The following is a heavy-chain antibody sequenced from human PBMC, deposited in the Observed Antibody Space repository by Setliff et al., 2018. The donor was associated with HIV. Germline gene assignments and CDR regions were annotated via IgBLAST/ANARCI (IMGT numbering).Heavy chain of an antibody. CDR1: GGTFSSYA. J-gene: IGHJ4*02. CDR3: ARADADSSSDH. CDR2: INTNTGNP. D-gene: IGHD6-6*01. Sequence: ASVKVPCKASGGTFSSYAISWVRQAPGQGLEWMGWINTNTGNPTYAQGFTGRFVFSLDTSVSTAYLQISSLKAEDTAVYYCARADADSSSDHWGQGTQVTVSS. V-gene: IGHV7-4-1*02.